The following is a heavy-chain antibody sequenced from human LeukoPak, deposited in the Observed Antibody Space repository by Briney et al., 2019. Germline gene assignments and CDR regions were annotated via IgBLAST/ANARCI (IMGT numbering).Heavy chain of an antibody. J-gene: IGHJ4*02. Sequence: AQTLSLTCTVSGGSISSGDYYWSWIRQPPGKGLEWIGYIYYSGSTNYNPSLKSRVTISVDTSKNQFSLKLSSVTAADTAVYYCARAVPPYYFDYWGQGTLVTVSS. CDR2: IYYSGST. D-gene: IGHD4-17*01. V-gene: IGHV4-30-4*01. CDR1: GGSISSGDYY. CDR3: ARAVPPYYFDY.